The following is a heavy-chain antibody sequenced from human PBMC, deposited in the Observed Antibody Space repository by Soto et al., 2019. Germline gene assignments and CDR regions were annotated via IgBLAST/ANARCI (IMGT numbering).Heavy chain of an antibody. D-gene: IGHD2-2*01. CDR1: GYTFTGYY. J-gene: IGHJ6*03. Sequence: ASVKVSCKASGYTFTGYYMHWVRQAPGQGLEWMGWINPNSGGTNYAQKFQGWVTMTRDTSISAAYMELSRLRSDDTAVYYCARDTGVVVPAAFNYYYYYYMDVWGKGTTVTVSS. V-gene: IGHV1-2*04. CDR3: ARDTGVVVPAAFNYYYYYYMDV. CDR2: INPNSGGT.